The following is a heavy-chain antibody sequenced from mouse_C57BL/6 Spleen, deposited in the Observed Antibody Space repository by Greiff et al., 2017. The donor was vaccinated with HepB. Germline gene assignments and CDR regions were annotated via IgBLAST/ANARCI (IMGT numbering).Heavy chain of an antibody. D-gene: IGHD1-1*01. CDR1: GFTFSDYG. V-gene: IGHV5-17*01. J-gene: IGHJ2*01. Sequence: DVKLVESGGGLVKPGGSLKLSCAASGFTFSDYGMHWVRQAPEKGLEWVAYISSGSSTIYYADTVKGRFTISRDNAKNTLFLQMTSLRSEDTAMYYCARDTTVNYFDYWGQGTTLTVSS. CDR2: ISSGSSTI. CDR3: ARDTTVNYFDY.